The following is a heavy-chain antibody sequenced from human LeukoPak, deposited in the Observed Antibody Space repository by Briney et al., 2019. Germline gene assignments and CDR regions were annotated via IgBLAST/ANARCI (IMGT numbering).Heavy chain of an antibody. CDR3: ARAWAVSFDN. D-gene: IGHD4-17*01. J-gene: IGHJ4*02. CDR2: ISISGNIK. Sequence: PGGSLRLSCAASGFNISGYEMIWVRQAPGKGLEWVSYISISGNIKKYADSVRGRSTISRDNAKNSLYLQMNSLRAEDTAVYYCARAWAVSFDNWGQGTLVTVSS. V-gene: IGHV3-48*03. CDR1: GFNISGYE.